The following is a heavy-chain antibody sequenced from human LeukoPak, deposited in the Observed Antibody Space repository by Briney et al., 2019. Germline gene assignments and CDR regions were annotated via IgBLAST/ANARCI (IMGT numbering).Heavy chain of an antibody. V-gene: IGHV3-74*01. CDR1: GFTFGNYW. Sequence: GGSLRLSCAASGFTFGNYWMHWVRQAPGKGLVWVSRINGDGSDISYADSVKGRFTISRGNAKNTLSLQMNSLTDDDTALYYCTGGFGHNWSPFENWGQGTLVTVSS. J-gene: IGHJ4*02. CDR2: INGDGSDI. D-gene: IGHD1-1*01. CDR3: TGGFGHNWSPFEN.